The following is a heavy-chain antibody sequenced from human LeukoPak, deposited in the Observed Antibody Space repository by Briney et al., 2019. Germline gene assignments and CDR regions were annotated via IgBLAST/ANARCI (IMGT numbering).Heavy chain of an antibody. V-gene: IGHV3-23*01. D-gene: IGHD1-1*01. CDR2: ISGSGGST. CDR3: AKGLGGTWIRHYLDY. J-gene: IGHJ4*02. Sequence: GGSLRLSCAASGFTFNNYAMSWVRQAPGKGLEWVSVISGSGGSTYYADSVKGRFTISRDNSKNTLYVQMNSLRAEDTAVYYCAKGLGGTWIRHYLDYWGQGTLVTVSS. CDR1: GFTFNNYA.